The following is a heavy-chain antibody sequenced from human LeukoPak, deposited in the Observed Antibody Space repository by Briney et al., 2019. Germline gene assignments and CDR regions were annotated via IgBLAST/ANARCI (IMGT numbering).Heavy chain of an antibody. D-gene: IGHD4-11*01. Sequence: PGGSLRLSCAASGFTFSSYEMNWVRQAPGKGLEWVSYISSSGSTIYYADSAKGRFTISRDNAKNSLYLQMNSLRAEDTAVYYCARVAVTTYYYYYYMDVWGKGTTVTVSS. CDR2: ISSSGSTI. V-gene: IGHV3-48*03. CDR1: GFTFSSYE. J-gene: IGHJ6*03. CDR3: ARVAVTTYYYYYYMDV.